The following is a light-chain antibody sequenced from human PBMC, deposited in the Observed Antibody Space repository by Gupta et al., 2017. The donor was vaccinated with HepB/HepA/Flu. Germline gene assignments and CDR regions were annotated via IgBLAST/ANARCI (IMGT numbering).Light chain of an antibody. Sequence: DIQVTQSPSFLSASVGDRVTITCRASPAVGIYLAWYQQKPGKAPKLLIYAASTLQTGVPSRFSGSGSGTECTLTINSLQPEDFATYYCQELKRFPLTFGGGTKVEIK. CDR1: PAVGIY. J-gene: IGKJ4*01. CDR3: QELKRFPLT. CDR2: AAS. V-gene: IGKV1-9*01.